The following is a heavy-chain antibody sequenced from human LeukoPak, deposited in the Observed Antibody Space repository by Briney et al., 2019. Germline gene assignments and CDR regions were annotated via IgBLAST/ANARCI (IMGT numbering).Heavy chain of an antibody. V-gene: IGHV4-59*01. CDR3: ARDLELERNRWNYFES. CDR2: MHYSGDS. J-gene: IGHJ4*02. Sequence: SETLSLACTVSGNSISSFFWSWIRQPPGKGLEWIGSMHYSGDSKYNPSLRSRVSLSIDTSKQQFSLRLSSVTAADTAVYYCARDLELERNRWNYFESWGQEAVVSVFS. CDR1: GNSISSFF. D-gene: IGHD1-1*01.